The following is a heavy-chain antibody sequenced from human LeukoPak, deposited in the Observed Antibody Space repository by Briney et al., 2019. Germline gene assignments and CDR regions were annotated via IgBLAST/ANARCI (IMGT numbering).Heavy chain of an antibody. D-gene: IGHD3-3*01. CDR1: GGSFSGYY. CDR2: INHSGST. V-gene: IGHV4-34*01. J-gene: IGHJ5*02. CDR3: ARLGSSDFWSGYYWDNWFDP. Sequence: SETLSLTCAVYGGSFSGYYWSWIRQPPGKGLEWIGEINHSGSTNYNPSLKSRVTISVDTSKNQFSLKLSSVTAADTAVYYCARLGSSDFWSGYYWDNWFDPWGQGTLVTVSS.